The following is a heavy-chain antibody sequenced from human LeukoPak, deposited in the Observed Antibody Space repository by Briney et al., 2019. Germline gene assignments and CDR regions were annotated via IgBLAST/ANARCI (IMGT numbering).Heavy chain of an antibody. CDR2: IYYSGST. CDR1: GGSISSGGYY. V-gene: IGHV4-31*03. D-gene: IGHD5-24*01. J-gene: IGHJ4*02. Sequence: PSETLSLTCTVSGGSISSGGYYWSWIRQHPGKGLEWIGYIYYSGSTYYNPSLKSRVTISVDTSKNQSSLKLTSVTAADTAVYYCARVFPHGYSDYWGQGTLVTVSS. CDR3: ARVFPHGYSDY.